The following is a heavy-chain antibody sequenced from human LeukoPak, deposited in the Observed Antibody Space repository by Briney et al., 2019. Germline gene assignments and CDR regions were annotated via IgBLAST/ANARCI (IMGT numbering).Heavy chain of an antibody. CDR3: AKGRALEVVAAFNY. V-gene: IGHV3-23*01. CDR2: ISGSSANN. CDR1: GFTFSNFA. Sequence: GGSLRLSCAASGFTFSNFAMSWVRQAPGRGLEWVSTISGSSANNYYADSVKGRFTISRDNSKNTLYLQMNSLRADDTAIYYCAKGRALEVVAAFNYWGQGTVVTASS. J-gene: IGHJ4*02. D-gene: IGHD2-15*01.